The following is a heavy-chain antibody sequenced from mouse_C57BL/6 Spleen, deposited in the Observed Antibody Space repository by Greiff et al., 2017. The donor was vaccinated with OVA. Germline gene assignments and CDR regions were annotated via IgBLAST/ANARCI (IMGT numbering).Heavy chain of an antibody. CDR1: GYAFSSYW. D-gene: IGHD2-3*01. Sequence: VQLQQSGAELVKPGASVKISCKASGYAFSSYWMNWVKQRPGKGLEWIGQLYPGDGDTTYNGKFKGKATLTADKSSSTAYMQLSSLTSEDSAVYFGARVGDCYSLAWFAYWGQGTLVTVSA. V-gene: IGHV1-80*01. J-gene: IGHJ3*01. CDR2: LYPGDGDT. CDR3: ARVGDCYSLAWFAY.